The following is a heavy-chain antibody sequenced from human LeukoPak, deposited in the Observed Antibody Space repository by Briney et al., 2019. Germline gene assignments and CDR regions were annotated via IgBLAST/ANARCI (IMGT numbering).Heavy chain of an antibody. CDR1: GYTFTSYD. J-gene: IGHJ4*02. V-gene: IGHV1-8*01. CDR3: ATEVVAARRGGFDY. D-gene: IGHD6-6*01. Sequence: ASVKVSCKASGYTFTSYDINWVRQATGQGLEWMGWINPNSGNVGYAQKFQGRVTMTRDTSISTAYMELSSLRSEDTAVYYCATEVVAARRGGFDYWGQGTLVTVSS. CDR2: INPNSGNV.